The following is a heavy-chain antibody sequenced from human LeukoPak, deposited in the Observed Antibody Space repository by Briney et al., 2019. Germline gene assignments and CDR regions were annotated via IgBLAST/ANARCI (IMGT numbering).Heavy chain of an antibody. Sequence: GGSLRLSCAASGFTFSSYSMNWVRQAPGKGLQWVSYISFSSSTIYYADSVKGRFTISRDNAKNSLYLQMNSLRAEDTAVYYCARDPTYYYDSSGYYDYWGQGTLVTVSS. CDR3: ARDPTYYYDSSGYYDY. CDR2: ISFSSSTI. V-gene: IGHV3-48*01. CDR1: GFTFSSYS. J-gene: IGHJ4*02. D-gene: IGHD3-22*01.